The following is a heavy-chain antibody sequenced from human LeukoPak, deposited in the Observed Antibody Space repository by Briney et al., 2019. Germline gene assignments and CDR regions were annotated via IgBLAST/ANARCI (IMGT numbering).Heavy chain of an antibody. CDR3: ARTGRQDSGGYYYFDY. CDR1: GGSISSGGYY. V-gene: IGHV4-31*03. D-gene: IGHD3-22*01. Sequence: SETLSLTCTVSGGSISSGGYYWSWIRQHPGKGLEWIGYIYYSGNTYYNPSLKSRVTISVDTSKNQFSLKLSSVTAADTAVYYCARTGRQDSGGYYYFDYWGQGTPVTVSS. J-gene: IGHJ4*02. CDR2: IYYSGNT.